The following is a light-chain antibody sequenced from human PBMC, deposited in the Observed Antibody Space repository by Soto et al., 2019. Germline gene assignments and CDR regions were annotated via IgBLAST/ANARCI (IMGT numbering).Light chain of an antibody. J-gene: IGKJ1*01. CDR1: QSVSSN. Sequence: EIVMTQSPATLSVSPGERATLFCRASQSVSSNLAWYQQKPGQAPRLLIYGASARATDIPARFSGSGSGTDFTLTISSLQSEDFAVYYCQQYTYWPPRFGQGTKVGIK. CDR3: QQYTYWPPR. V-gene: IGKV3-15*01. CDR2: GAS.